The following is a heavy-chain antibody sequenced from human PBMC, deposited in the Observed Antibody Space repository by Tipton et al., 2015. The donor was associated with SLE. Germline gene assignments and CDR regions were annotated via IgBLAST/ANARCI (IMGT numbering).Heavy chain of an antibody. CDR3: ARTTMVCGDSPRSWFDL. D-gene: IGHD4-23*01. Sequence: VQLVQSGAEVKKPGESLKISCKASGYVFTTYWIAWVRQMPGKGLEWVGLIYPRDSETKYSPSFQGRVTISADKSISSVSLQWSSLKASDTAIYYCARTTMVCGDSPRSWFDLWGQGTLVTVPS. J-gene: IGHJ5*02. V-gene: IGHV5-51*03. CDR1: GYVFTTYW. CDR2: IYPRDSET.